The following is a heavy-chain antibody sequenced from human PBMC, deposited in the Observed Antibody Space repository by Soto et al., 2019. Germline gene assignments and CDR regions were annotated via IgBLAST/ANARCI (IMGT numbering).Heavy chain of an antibody. V-gene: IGHV1-8*01. Sequence: QVQLVQSGAEAKKPGASVTVSCQASGYTFTSYDINWVRLATGQGLEWMGFMTPSSGITGYAQKFQGRVTLTRSTSIRTAYLELSSLRSDDTAVYYCTRGDFWGQGTLVTVSS. J-gene: IGHJ4*02. CDR1: GYTFTSYD. CDR2: MTPSSGIT. CDR3: TRGDF.